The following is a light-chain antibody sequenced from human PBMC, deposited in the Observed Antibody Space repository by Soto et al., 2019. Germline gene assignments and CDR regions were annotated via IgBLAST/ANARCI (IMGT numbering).Light chain of an antibody. CDR2: DVS. J-gene: IGLJ1*01. CDR1: SRYVGGYNY. Sequence: SALTRARSFNRSPGQSVTISYTGTSRYVGGYNYVSWYQQHPGKAPKLMIYDVSKRPSGVPDRFSGSKSGNTASLTISGLQAEEEADYYCCSYAGSYTYVFGPGTKFTV. V-gene: IGLV2-11*01. CDR3: CSYAGSYTYV.